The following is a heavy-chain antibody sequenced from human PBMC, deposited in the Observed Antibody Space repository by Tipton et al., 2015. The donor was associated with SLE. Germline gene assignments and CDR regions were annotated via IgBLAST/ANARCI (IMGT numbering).Heavy chain of an antibody. J-gene: IGHJ4*02. CDR2: IYYSGST. D-gene: IGHD3-3*01. V-gene: IGHV4-59*01. Sequence: TLSLTCTVSGGSTSSYYWSWIRQPPGKGLEWIGYIYYSGSTNYNPSLKSRVTISVDTSKNQFSLKLSSVTAADTAVYYCARALGPTIFGVGYWGQGTLVTVSS. CDR3: ARALGPTIFGVGY. CDR1: GGSTSSYY.